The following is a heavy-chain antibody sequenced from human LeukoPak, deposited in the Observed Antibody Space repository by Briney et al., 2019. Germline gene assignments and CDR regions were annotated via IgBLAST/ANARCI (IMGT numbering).Heavy chain of an antibody. CDR2: IRSKASGGTT. D-gene: IGHD4-11*01. CDR3: TRGYSIDY. CDR1: GFTFRDYA. V-gene: IGHV3-49*04. J-gene: IGHJ4*02. Sequence: PGGSLRLSCTASGFTFRDYAMSWVRQAPGKGLEWVGFIRSKASGGTTEYTASVKGRFTISRDDSKSIAYLQMNSLITEDTAIYYCTRGYSIDYWGQGTRSPSP.